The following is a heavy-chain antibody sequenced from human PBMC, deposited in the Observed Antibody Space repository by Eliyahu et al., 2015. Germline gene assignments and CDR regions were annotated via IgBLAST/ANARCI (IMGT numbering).Heavy chain of an antibody. CDR3: ARHARDNYCSGGSCYQGV. J-gene: IGHJ4*02. CDR2: IYTSGST. V-gene: IGHV4-4*09. Sequence: QVQLQESGPGLVKPSETLSLTCTVSGGSISSYYWSWIRQPPGKGLEWIGYIYTSGSTHYNPSLKSRVTISVDTSKNQFSLKLSSVTAADTAVYYCARHARDNYCSGGSCYQGVWGQGTLVTVSS. D-gene: IGHD2-15*01. CDR1: GGSISSYY.